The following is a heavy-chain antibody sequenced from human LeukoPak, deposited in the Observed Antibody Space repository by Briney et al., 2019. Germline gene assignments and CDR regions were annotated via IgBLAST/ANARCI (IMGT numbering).Heavy chain of an antibody. CDR3: VRCRVPAAPY. J-gene: IGHJ4*02. CDR2: ISSGSSYI. D-gene: IGHD2-2*01. Sequence: GGSLGLSCAASGFTFSSYGMHWVRQAPGKGLEWISFISSGSSYIHYADSVKGRFTISRDNAKNSLNLQMNSLRAEDTAVYYCVRCRVPAAPYWGQGTLVTVSS. V-gene: IGHV3-21*05. CDR1: GFTFSSYG.